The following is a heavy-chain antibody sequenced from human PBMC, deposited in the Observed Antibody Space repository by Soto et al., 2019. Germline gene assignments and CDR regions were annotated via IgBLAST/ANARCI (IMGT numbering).Heavy chain of an antibody. V-gene: IGHV1-3*01. J-gene: IGHJ1*01. D-gene: IGHD2-15*01. CDR1: GYTFTSYA. CDR3: ARGPRRVSCSGGSCYSNEYFQH. CDR2: INAGNGNT. Sequence: GSVKVSCKASGYTFTSYAMHWVRQAPGQRLEWMGWINAGNGNTKYSQKFQGRVTITRDTSASTAYMELSSLRSEDTAVYYCARGPRRVSCSGGSCYSNEYFQHWGQGTLVTVSS.